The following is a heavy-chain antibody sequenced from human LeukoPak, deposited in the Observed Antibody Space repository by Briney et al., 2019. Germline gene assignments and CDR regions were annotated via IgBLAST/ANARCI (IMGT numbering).Heavy chain of an antibody. Sequence: RAGGSLRLSCAPSGFTFDDYGMSWVRQAPGKGLEWVSGINWNGGSTGYADSVKGRFTISRDNSKNTLHLQMNSLRTEDTAVYYCATMSTFECWGQGTLVTVSS. V-gene: IGHV3-20*04. J-gene: IGHJ4*02. CDR1: GFTFDDYG. D-gene: IGHD2-2*01. CDR3: ATMSTFEC. CDR2: INWNGGST.